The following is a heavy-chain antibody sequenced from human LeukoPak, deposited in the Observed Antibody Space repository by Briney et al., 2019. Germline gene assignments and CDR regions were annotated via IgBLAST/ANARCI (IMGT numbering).Heavy chain of an antibody. CDR1: GGSITSGGNY. J-gene: IGHJ4*02. V-gene: IGHV4-31*02. CDR2: IYYSGST. Sequence: SETLSLTCIVSGGSITSGGNYWGWIRQHPGKALEWIGYIYYSGSTYYNPSLKSRVTISVDTSKNQFSLKLSSVTAADTAAYYCARAGYYGADAFDYWGRGTLVTVSS. CDR3: ARAGYYGADAFDY. D-gene: IGHD2-15*01.